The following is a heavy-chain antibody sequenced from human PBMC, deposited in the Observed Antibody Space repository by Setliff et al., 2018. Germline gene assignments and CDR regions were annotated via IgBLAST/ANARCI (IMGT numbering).Heavy chain of an antibody. V-gene: IGHV3-23*01. D-gene: IGHD2-21*02. CDR3: ARNWVTAQHYYYGMDV. J-gene: IGHJ6*02. CDR2: ISGTGGST. Sequence: GGSLRLSCAASGFTFSSYAMSWVRQAPGKGLEWVSAISGTGGSTYYADSVKGRFTISRDNSKNTLYLQMNSLRAEDTAVYYCARNWVTAQHYYYGMDVWGQGTTVTVSS. CDR1: GFTFSSYA.